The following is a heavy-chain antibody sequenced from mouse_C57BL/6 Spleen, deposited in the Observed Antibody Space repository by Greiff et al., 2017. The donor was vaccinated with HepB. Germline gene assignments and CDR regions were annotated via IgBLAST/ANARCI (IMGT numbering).Heavy chain of an antibody. CDR1: GYTFTSYW. CDR3: ARGADGDGYYIAY. V-gene: IGHV1-7*01. CDR2: INPSSGYT. J-gene: IGHJ3*01. Sequence: QVQLQQSGAELAKPGASVKLSCKASGYTFTSYWMHWVKQRPGQGLEWIGYINPSSGYTKYNQKFKDKATLTADKSSSTAYMQLSSLTYEDSAVYYCARGADGDGYYIAYWGQGTLVTVSA. D-gene: IGHD2-3*01.